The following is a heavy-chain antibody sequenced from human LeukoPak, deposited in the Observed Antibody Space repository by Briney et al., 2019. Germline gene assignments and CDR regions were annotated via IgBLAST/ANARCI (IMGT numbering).Heavy chain of an antibody. D-gene: IGHD1-26*01. CDR3: ARRGYHDYSGFDY. CDR1: EFTFSSYS. J-gene: IGHJ4*02. Sequence: IPGGSLRLSCAGSEFTFSSYSMHWVRQAPGKGLEWVSSISGRSDDIYYADSMQGRFTISRDNSKNSLYLQMKSLRAEDTALYYCARRGYHDYSGFDYWGQGTLVTVSS. V-gene: IGHV3-21*01. CDR2: ISGRSDDI.